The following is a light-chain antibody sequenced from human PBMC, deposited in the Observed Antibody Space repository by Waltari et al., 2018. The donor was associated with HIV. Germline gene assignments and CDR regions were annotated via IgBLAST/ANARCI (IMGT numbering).Light chain of an antibody. Sequence: DIVMTQSPDSLALSLGERATINCMSSQSISYSSKSKHYLAQFQPDPLPAFGLIYGASTRASGVPDRFSGSGSGTDFTLIISSLQSEDVATYFCQQYYNLPPTFGQGTKVEIK. CDR1: QSISYSSKSKHY. J-gene: IGKJ1*01. V-gene: IGKV4-1*01. CDR3: QQYYNLPPT. CDR2: GAS.